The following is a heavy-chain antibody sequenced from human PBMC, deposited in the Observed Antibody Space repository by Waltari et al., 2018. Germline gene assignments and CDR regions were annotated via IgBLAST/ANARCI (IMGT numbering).Heavy chain of an antibody. J-gene: IGHJ1*01. CDR1: GFTFSSYE. CDR2: IRSSGSTR. D-gene: IGHD6-13*01. Sequence: EVQLVESGGGLVQPGGSLRLSCAASGFTFSSYEMNWVRQAPGKGLEWGSYIRSSGSTRYSADSVKGRFTISSYNAKNLLYLQMNSLRAEDTAVYYCARVQGSSSWLRYFQHWGQGTLVTVSS. V-gene: IGHV3-48*03. CDR3: ARVQGSSSWLRYFQH.